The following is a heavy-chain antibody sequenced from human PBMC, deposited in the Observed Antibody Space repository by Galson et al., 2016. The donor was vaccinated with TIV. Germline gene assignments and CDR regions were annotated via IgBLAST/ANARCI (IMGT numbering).Heavy chain of an antibody. D-gene: IGHD2-21*02. CDR3: ARNRRHCGDNCYLYYYYGMDV. V-gene: IGHV3-66*02. CDR2: ISSDGTT. CDR1: DFSVSRNY. Sequence: SLRLSCAASDFSVSRNYMSWVRQAPGKGLEWVSIISSDGTTHYADSVKGRFTISRDNSKNTLYLQANSLRVEDTAIYYCARNRRHCGDNCYLYYYYGMDVWGHGTTVPVSS. J-gene: IGHJ6*02.